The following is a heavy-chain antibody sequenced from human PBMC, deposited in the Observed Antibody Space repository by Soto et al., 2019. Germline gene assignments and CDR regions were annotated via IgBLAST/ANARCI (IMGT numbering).Heavy chain of an antibody. D-gene: IGHD3-22*01. Sequence: ASVKVSCKVSGYTVNELSIHWVLQAPGKGLEWLGGFDPEDGKTIYAQTLQGRLAMTEDTSADTAYMELSSLRSEYTAVYFCAALHETHSYDIDGYSYATFEIWGQGTMVTV. CDR2: FDPEDGKT. CDR3: AALHETHSYDIDGYSYATFEI. V-gene: IGHV1-24*01. J-gene: IGHJ3*02. CDR1: GYTVNELS.